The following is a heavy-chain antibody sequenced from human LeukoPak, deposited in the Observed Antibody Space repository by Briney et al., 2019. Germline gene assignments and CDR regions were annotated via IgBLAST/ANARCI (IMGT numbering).Heavy chain of an antibody. CDR3: ARGGTTYYDYVWETYDY. Sequence: ASVKVSCKASGYTVTSYGISWVRQAPGQGLEWMGWRSAYNGNTNYAQKLQGGVTMTTDTSTSTAYMQLRSLRSDDTAVYYCARGGTTYYDYVWETYDYWGQGTLVTVSS. V-gene: IGHV1-18*01. D-gene: IGHD3-16*01. CDR2: RSAYNGNT. J-gene: IGHJ4*02. CDR1: GYTVTSYG.